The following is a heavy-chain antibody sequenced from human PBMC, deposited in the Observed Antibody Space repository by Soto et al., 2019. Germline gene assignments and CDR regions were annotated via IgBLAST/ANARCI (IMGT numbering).Heavy chain of an antibody. Sequence: GGSLRLSCAASGFIFSSYGMHWVRQAPGKGLEWVAVIWYDGSNEYYADSVKGRFTISRDNSKNTLYLQMNSLRAEDTAVYYCARDTPDYDSTGSYYYFDYWGQGTLVTVSS. CDR1: GFIFSSYG. J-gene: IGHJ4*02. V-gene: IGHV3-33*01. D-gene: IGHD3-22*01. CDR3: ARDTPDYDSTGSYYYFDY. CDR2: IWYDGSNE.